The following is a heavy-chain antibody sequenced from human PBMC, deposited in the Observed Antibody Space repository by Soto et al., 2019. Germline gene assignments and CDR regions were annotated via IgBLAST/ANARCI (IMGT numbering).Heavy chain of an antibody. J-gene: IGHJ5*02. Sequence: QVQLVQSGAEVKKPGSSVKVSCKASGGTVNSYTINWMRQAPGQGLEWMGGIVPNFGTPKYAQKFQGRVTMTADESTSTAYMELTSLRSEDTAVYYCAREDDTSGYYRGFDPWGQGTLVTVSS. V-gene: IGHV1-69*01. CDR1: GGTVNSYT. D-gene: IGHD3-22*01. CDR2: IVPNFGTP. CDR3: AREDDTSGYYRGFDP.